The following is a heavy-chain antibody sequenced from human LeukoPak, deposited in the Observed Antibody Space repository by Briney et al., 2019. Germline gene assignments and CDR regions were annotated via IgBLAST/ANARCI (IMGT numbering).Heavy chain of an antibody. V-gene: IGHV4-34*01. CDR1: GGSFSGYY. J-gene: IGHJ6*03. CDR2: INHSGST. Sequence: SETLSLTCVVYGGSFSGYYWSWIRQPPGKGLEWIGEINHSGSTNYNPSLKSRVTISVDTSKNQFSLKLSSVTAADTAVYYCAGQAYYYMDVWGKATTVTVSS. CDR3: AGQAYYYMDV.